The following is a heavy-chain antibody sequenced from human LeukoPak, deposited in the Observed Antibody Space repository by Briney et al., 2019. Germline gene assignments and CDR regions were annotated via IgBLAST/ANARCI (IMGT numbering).Heavy chain of an antibody. J-gene: IGHJ4*02. CDR1: GGSFSGYY. CDR3: ARHYYDSSGYYWFDY. Sequence: SETLSLTCAVYGGSFSGYYWSWIRQTPGKGLEWIGSIYYSGSTYYNPSLKSRVTISVDTSKNQFSLKLSSVTAADTAVYYCARHYYDSSGYYWFDYWGQGTLVTVSS. CDR2: IYYSGST. V-gene: IGHV4-34*01. D-gene: IGHD3-22*01.